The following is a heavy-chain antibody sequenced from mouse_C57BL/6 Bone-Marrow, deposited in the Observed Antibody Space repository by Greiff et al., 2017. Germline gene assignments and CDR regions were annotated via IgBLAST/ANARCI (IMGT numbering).Heavy chain of an antibody. J-gene: IGHJ4*01. V-gene: IGHV1-50*01. CDR3: AREKTGTDAMDY. CDR2: IDPSDSYT. D-gene: IGHD4-1*01. CDR1: GYTFTSYW. Sequence: QVQLKQPGAELVKPGASVKLSCKASGYTFTSYWMQWVKQRPGQGLEWIGEIDPSDSYTNYNQKFKGKATLTVDTSSSTAYMQLSSLTSEDSAVYYCAREKTGTDAMDYWGQGTSVTVSS.